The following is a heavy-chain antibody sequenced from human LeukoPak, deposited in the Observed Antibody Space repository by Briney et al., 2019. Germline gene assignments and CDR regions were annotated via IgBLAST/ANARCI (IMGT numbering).Heavy chain of an antibody. J-gene: IGHJ4*02. Sequence: SETLSLTCTVSGGSISSYYWSWIRQPPGKGLEWIGYIYYSGSTNYNPSLKSRVTISVGTSKNQFSLKLSSVTAADTAVYYCARDLSTGYFDYWGQGTLVTVSS. CDR2: IYYSGST. CDR1: GGSISSYY. CDR3: ARDLSTGYFDY. V-gene: IGHV4-59*01.